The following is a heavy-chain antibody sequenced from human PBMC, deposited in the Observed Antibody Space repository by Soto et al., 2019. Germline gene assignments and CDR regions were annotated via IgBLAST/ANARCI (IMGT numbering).Heavy chain of an antibody. D-gene: IGHD3-3*02. V-gene: IGHV3-11*06. Sequence: GWCLRLSCAACGFSVKDFYMTWIRQAPGKGLEWISYISSGGNYRDYAESVKGRFTISRDNTQNSLYLHMNSLRVEDKAVYYCARDLNINIWPEYSQHWGQRTVVTVSS. CDR3: ARDLNINIWPEYSQH. CDR1: GFSVKDFY. J-gene: IGHJ1*01. CDR2: ISSGGNYR.